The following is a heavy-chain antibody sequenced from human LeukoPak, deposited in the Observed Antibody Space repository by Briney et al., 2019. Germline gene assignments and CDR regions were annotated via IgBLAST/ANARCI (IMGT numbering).Heavy chain of an antibody. V-gene: IGHV3-23*01. J-gene: IGHJ6*03. CDR1: GFTFSAYA. CDR3: VKDGGSSGHYYMDV. CDR2: ITGRGGNT. D-gene: IGHD6-6*01. Sequence: GGSLRLSCVASGFTFSAYAMSWVRQVPGKGLEWVSTITGRGGNTYYADSVKGPFTISRDNSKDTLYLQMNSLRVEDTAVYYCVKDGGSSGHYYMDVWGKGTTVTVSS.